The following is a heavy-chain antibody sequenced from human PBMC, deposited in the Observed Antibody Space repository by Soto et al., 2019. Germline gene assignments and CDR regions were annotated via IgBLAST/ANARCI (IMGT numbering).Heavy chain of an antibody. D-gene: IGHD3-3*01. CDR1: GFTFSSYW. CDR2: IKQDGSEK. CDR3: ARDLLLEWLLKGMDV. V-gene: IGHV3-7*03. Sequence: EVQLVESGGGLVQPGGSLRLSCAASGFTFSSYWMSWVRQAPGKGLEWVANIKQDGSEKYYVDSVKGRFTISRDNAKNSLYLQMNSLRAEDTAVYYCARDLLLEWLLKGMDVWGQGTTVTVSS. J-gene: IGHJ6*02.